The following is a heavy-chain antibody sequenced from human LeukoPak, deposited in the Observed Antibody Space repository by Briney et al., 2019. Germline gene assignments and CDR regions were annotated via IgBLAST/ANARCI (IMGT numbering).Heavy chain of an antibody. D-gene: IGHD5-18*01. J-gene: IGHJ5*02. CDR3: ARKNTDMGNDLNWFDP. CDR2: INPSGGGT. V-gene: IGHV1-46*01. CDR1: GYTFTSYY. Sequence: ASVKVSCKASGYTFTSYYIHWVRQAPGQGLEWMGIINPSGGGTSYAQRFQGRVTMTRDTSTSTVYMELSSLRSEDTAVYYRARKNTDMGNDLNWFDPWGQGTLVTVSS.